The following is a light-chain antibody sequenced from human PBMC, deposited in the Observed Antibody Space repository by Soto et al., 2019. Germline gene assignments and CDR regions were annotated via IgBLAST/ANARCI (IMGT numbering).Light chain of an antibody. CDR3: QQRGSWPLT. CDR2: DVS. CDR1: QSVGSY. V-gene: IGKV3-11*01. J-gene: IGKJ4*01. Sequence: EVVLTQSPATLSLSPGERATLSCTASQSVGSYLAWYQQRAGQAPRLLIYDVSNRATGIPARFSGSGSGTDFTLTINSLEPEDFAVYYCQQRGSWPLTFGGGTTVEIK.